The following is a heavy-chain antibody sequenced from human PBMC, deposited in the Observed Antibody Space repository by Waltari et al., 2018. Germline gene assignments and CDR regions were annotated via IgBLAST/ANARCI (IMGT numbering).Heavy chain of an antibody. CDR2: IYYSGRT. CDR3: AREVPPTGA. V-gene: IGHV4-59*01. J-gene: IGHJ5*02. D-gene: IGHD3-10*01. Sequence: QVQLQESGPGLVKPSETLSLTCTVSGGSISSYYWSWIRQPPGKGLEWIGYIYYSGRTNYTPSLKSRVTISVDTSKNQFSLTLCSVPAADTAVYYCAREVPPTGAWGQGTLVTVSS. CDR1: GGSISSYY.